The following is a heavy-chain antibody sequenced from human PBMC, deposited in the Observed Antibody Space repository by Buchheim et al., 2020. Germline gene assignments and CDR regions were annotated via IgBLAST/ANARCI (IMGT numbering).Heavy chain of an antibody. J-gene: IGHJ4*02. CDR2: VSYDGDKK. Sequence: QVQLVESGGGVVQPGRSLRLSCAASGFTFSRNGMHWVRQAPGKGLEWVAVVSYDGDKKYYVDSVKGRFTISRDNSKKTGYLKMNSLRAEDTAVYYCAKDVRSEAAAMDSWGQGT. CDR1: GFTFSRNG. V-gene: IGHV3-30*18. D-gene: IGHD6-13*01. CDR3: AKDVRSEAAAMDS.